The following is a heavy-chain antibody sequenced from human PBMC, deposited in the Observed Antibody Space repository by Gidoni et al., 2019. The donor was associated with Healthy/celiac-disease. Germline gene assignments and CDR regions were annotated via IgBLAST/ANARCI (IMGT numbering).Heavy chain of an antibody. CDR1: GFPFSSYA. J-gene: IGHJ6*03. Sequence: EVQLVESGGGLVQPGGSLRLSCAASGFPFSSYAMSWVRQAPGKGLEWVSAISGSGGSTYYADSVKGRFTISRDNSKNTLYLQMNSLRAEDTAVYYCAKGTVTTWSYYYYMDVWGKGTTVTVSS. CDR2: ISGSGGST. D-gene: IGHD4-4*01. CDR3: AKGTVTTWSYYYYMDV. V-gene: IGHV3-23*04.